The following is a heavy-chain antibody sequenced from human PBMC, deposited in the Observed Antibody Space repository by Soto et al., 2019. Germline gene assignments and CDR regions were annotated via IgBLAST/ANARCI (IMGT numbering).Heavy chain of an antibody. V-gene: IGHV4-59*01. CDR3: ARAGTAMVQLDY. CDR2: IYHSGST. D-gene: IGHD5-18*01. J-gene: IGHJ4*02. CDR1: SGSISSYF. Sequence: QVQLQESGPGLVKPSETLSLTCTVSSGSISSYFWSWIRQPPGKVLEWIGYIYHSGSTNYNPSLKSRVTISVDTSKNQFSLKLTSVTAADTAIYYCARAGTAMVQLDYWGQGTLVTVSS.